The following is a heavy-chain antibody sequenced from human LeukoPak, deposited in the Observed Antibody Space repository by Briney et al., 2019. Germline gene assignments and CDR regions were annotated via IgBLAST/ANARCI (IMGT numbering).Heavy chain of an antibody. J-gene: IGHJ5*02. V-gene: IGHV3-33*06. CDR2: IWYDGSNK. CDR3: AKDLGDNWFDP. CDR1: GFTFSSYG. Sequence: GGSLRLSCAASGFTFSSYGMHWVRQAPGKGLEWVAVIWYDGSNKYYADSVKGRFTISRDNSKNTLHLQMNSLRAEGTAVYYCAKDLGDNWFDPWGQGTLVTVSS.